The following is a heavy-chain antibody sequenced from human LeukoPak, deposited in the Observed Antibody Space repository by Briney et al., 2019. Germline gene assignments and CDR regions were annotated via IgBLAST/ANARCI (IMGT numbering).Heavy chain of an antibody. J-gene: IGHJ4*02. V-gene: IGHV3-21*01. Sequence: GGSLRLSCAASGFTFSTYTMNWVRQAPGKGLEWVSSISSSSYFIYYADSVRGRFTISRDNAKNSLYLQMNSLRAEDTAVYYCARILDSAWGELGYWGQGTLVTVSS. CDR3: ARILDSAWGELGY. D-gene: IGHD6-19*01. CDR1: GFTFSTYT. CDR2: ISSSSYFI.